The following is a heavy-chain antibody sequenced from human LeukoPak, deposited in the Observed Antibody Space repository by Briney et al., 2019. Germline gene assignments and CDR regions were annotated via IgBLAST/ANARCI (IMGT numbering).Heavy chain of an antibody. D-gene: IGHD2-2*01. CDR3: ARAKKGTPVPISYYYYAMDV. CDR2: ISGNGGST. J-gene: IGHJ6*02. Sequence: PGGSLRLSCGASEFTFSPYAISWVRQAPGKGLEWVAGISGNGGSTHYADSVKGWFTISRDNSRNTVYVQMNSLRDEDTAVYFCARAKKGTPVPISYYYYAMDVWGQGTTVTVSS. CDR1: EFTFSPYA. V-gene: IGHV3-23*01.